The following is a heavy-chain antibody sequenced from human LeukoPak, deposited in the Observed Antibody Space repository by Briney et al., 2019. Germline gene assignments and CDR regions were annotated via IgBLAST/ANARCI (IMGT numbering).Heavy chain of an antibody. CDR1: GVSFSGYY. J-gene: IGHJ4*02. CDR3: ARVSSYYLDY. D-gene: IGHD3-22*01. CDR2: INHSGST. Sequence: SETLSLTCAVYGVSFSGYYWSWIRQPPGKGLEWIGEINHSGSTNYNPSLKSRVTISVDTSKNQFSLKLSSVTAADTAVYYCARVSSYYLDYWGQGTLVTVSS. V-gene: IGHV4-34*01.